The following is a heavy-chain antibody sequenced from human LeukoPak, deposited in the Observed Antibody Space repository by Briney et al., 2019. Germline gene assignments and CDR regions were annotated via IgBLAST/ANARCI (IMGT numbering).Heavy chain of an antibody. CDR1: GFTFSSYA. D-gene: IGHD2-15*01. V-gene: IGHV3-23*01. CDR2: ISGSGGST. CDR3: AKGLEDIVVVVAANDMFDP. Sequence: PGGSLRLSCAASGFTFSSYAMSWVRQAPGKGLEWVSAISGSGGSTYYADSVKGRFTISRDNSKNTLYLQMNSLRAEDTAVYYCAKGLEDIVVVVAANDMFDPWGQGTLVTVSS. J-gene: IGHJ5*02.